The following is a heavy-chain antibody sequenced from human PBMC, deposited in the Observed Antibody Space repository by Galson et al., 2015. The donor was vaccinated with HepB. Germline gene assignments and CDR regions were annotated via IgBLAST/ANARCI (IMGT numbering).Heavy chain of an antibody. D-gene: IGHD2-15*01. J-gene: IGHJ5*02. CDR2: ISSSSSTI. V-gene: IGHV3-48*01. Sequence: SLRLSCAASGFTFSSYSMNWVRQAPGKGLEWVSYISSSSSTIYYADSVKGRFTISRDNAKNSLYLQMNSLRAEDTAVYYCARRASDIVVVVGPDAPHRTANNWFDPWGQGTLVTVSS. CDR3: ARRASDIVVVVGPDAPHRTANNWFDP. CDR1: GFTFSSYS.